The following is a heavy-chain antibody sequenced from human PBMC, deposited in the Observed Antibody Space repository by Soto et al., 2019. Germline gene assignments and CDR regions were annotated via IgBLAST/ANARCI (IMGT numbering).Heavy chain of an antibody. D-gene: IGHD6-13*01. CDR2: ISSDGSKT. V-gene: IGHV3-30-3*01. J-gene: IGHJ4*02. CDR3: ARAGQQVGVVGY. CDR1: GFSFSAYS. Sequence: QVHLVESGGGVVQAGRSLRLSCAASGFSFSAYSMHWVRQAPGKGLEWVAVISSDGSKTYYAGSLKGRFTVSRDNSKNIRYLQVKSLRAGDGAVYYCARAGQQVGVVGYWGQGTEVTVSS.